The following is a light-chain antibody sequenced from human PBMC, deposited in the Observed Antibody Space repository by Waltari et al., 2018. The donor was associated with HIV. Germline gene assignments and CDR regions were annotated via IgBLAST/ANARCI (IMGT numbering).Light chain of an antibody. V-gene: IGLV1-44*01. J-gene: IGLJ3*02. CDR1: SSNLGPNA. CDR2: KSN. Sequence: SVLTQPPSASGTPGQSVTLSCSGSSSNLGPNAVNWYQQLPGRAPKLLIYKSNERSSGVPDRFSAAKSGASTSLAIRGLQYEDEAVYYCAAWDDSLNEVFGGGTKLTVL. CDR3: AAWDDSLNEV.